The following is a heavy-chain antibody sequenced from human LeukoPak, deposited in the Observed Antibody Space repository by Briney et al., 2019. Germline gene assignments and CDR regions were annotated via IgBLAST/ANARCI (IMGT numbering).Heavy chain of an antibody. V-gene: IGHV3-21*01. D-gene: IGHD4-17*01. CDR1: GFTFSSYS. CDR3: AKWLYGDYDYYYGMDV. Sequence: GGSLRLSCAASGFTFSSYSMNWVRQAPGKGLEWVSSISSSSSYIYYADSVKGRFTISRDNAKNSLYLQMNSLRAEDTAVYYCAKWLYGDYDYYYGMDVWGQGTTVTVSS. CDR2: ISSSSSYI. J-gene: IGHJ6*02.